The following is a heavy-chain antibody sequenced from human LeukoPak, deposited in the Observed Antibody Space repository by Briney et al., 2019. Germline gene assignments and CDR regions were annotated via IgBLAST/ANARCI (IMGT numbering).Heavy chain of an antibody. CDR1: GFTFSSHA. J-gene: IGHJ4*02. CDR3: ARSSSSWLSQEEFDY. Sequence: GGSLRLSCAASGFTFSSHAMHWVRQAPGKGLEYVSAISSNGSSTYYANSVKGRFTISRDNSKNTLYLQMGSLRAEDMALYYCARSSSSWLSQEEFDYWGQGTLVTVSS. D-gene: IGHD6-13*01. V-gene: IGHV3-64*01. CDR2: ISSNGSST.